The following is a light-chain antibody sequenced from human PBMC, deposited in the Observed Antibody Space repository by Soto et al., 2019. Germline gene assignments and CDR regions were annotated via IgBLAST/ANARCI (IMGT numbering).Light chain of an antibody. CDR2: GAS. J-gene: IGKJ4*01. V-gene: IGKV3D-20*02. CDR3: QQRSNWPLT. CDR1: QSVSNNY. Sequence: VLTQSPGTLSLSPGERSTLSCSSSQSVSNNYLAWYQQKPGQAPRLLIYGASSRATGIPDRFAGSGSGTDFTLTISSLEPEDFAVYYCQQRSNWPLTFGGGTKVDI.